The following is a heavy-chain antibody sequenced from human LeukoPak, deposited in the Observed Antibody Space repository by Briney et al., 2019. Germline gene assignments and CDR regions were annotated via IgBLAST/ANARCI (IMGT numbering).Heavy chain of an antibody. Sequence: PSETLSLTCAVYGGSFSGYYWSWIRQPPGKGLEWIGEINRSGSTNYNPSLKSRVTISVDTSKNQFSLKLSSVTAADTAVYYCAGARYSSGWYYWGQGTLVTVSS. J-gene: IGHJ4*02. V-gene: IGHV4-34*01. D-gene: IGHD6-19*01. CDR1: GGSFSGYY. CDR3: AGARYSSGWYY. CDR2: INRSGST.